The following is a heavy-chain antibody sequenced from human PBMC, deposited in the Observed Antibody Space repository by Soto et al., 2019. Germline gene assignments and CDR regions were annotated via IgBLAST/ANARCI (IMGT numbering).Heavy chain of an antibody. CDR1: GGSISSYY. J-gene: IGHJ5*02. V-gene: IGHV4-59*01. Sequence: PSETLSLTCTVSGGSISSYYWSWIRQPLGKGLEWIGYIYYSGSTNYNPSLKSRVTISVDTSKNQFSLKLSSVTAADTAVYYCARLWFGELFPWFDPWGQGTLVTVSS. CDR2: IYYSGST. CDR3: ARLWFGELFPWFDP. D-gene: IGHD3-10*01.